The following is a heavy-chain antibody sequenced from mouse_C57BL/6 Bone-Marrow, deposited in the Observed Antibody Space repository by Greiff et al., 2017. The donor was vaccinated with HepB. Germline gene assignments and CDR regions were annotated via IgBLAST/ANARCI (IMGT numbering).Heavy chain of an antibody. CDR1: GYAFSSYW. CDR2: IYPGDGDT. Sequence: VQLQQSGAELVKPGASVKISCKASGYAFSSYWMNWVKQRPGKGLEWIGQIYPGDGDTNYNGKFKGKATLTADKSSSTAYMQLSSLTSEDSAVYFCARITTVVATGFYYAMDYWGQGTSVTVSS. V-gene: IGHV1-80*01. D-gene: IGHD1-1*01. CDR3: ARITTVVATGFYYAMDY. J-gene: IGHJ4*01.